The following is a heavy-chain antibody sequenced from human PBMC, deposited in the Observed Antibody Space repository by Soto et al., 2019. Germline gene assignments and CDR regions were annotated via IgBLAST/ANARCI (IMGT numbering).Heavy chain of an antibody. CDR1: GGSISTVGHY. CDR2: IYHTGST. D-gene: IGHD1-1*01. J-gene: IGHJ4*02. CDR3: ARATGTLRSRNCDY. Sequence: SETLSLTCSVSGGSISTVGHYWTWIRQPPGKGLEWIGSIYHTGSTYYSKSLRSRLTMSVNTSKSQFSLRLSSVTAADTAVYYCARATGTLRSRNCDYWGQGSLVTVSS. V-gene: IGHV4-31*03.